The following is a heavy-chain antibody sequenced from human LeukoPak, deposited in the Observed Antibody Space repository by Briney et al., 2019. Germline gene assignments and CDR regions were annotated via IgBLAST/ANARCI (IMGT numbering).Heavy chain of an antibody. CDR1: GYTFTNYD. J-gene: IGHJ4*02. CDR3: VRGYCSTTSCWYSDY. CDR2: MNPNSGNT. D-gene: IGHD2-2*01. Sequence: ASVRVSCKASGYTFTNYDINWVRQATGQGPEWMGWMNPNSGNTGYAQKFQGRVTLTRDTSISTAYLELSSLRSKDTAVYYCVRGYCSTTSCWYSDYWGQGTLVTVSS. V-gene: IGHV1-8*01.